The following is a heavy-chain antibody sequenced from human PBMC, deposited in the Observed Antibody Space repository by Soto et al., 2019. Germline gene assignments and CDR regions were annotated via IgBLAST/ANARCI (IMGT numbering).Heavy chain of an antibody. D-gene: IGHD3-3*01. CDR3: ARDLDITIFGVVGELDY. Sequence: QVQLVESGGGVVQPGRSLRLSCAASGFTFSSYAMHWVRQAPGKGLEWVAGISYDGSKKYYADSVKGRFTISRDNSKNTLYLQINSLRAEDTAVYYCARDLDITIFGVVGELDYWGQGTLVTVSS. J-gene: IGHJ4*02. CDR2: ISYDGSKK. V-gene: IGHV3-30-3*01. CDR1: GFTFSSYA.